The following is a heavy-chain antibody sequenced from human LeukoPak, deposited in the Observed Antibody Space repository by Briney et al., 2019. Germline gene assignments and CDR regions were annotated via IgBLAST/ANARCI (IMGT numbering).Heavy chain of an antibody. CDR2: IYTSGST. CDR3: ARALISSGYYGMDV. V-gene: IGHV4-4*07. J-gene: IGHJ6*02. CDR1: GGSISSYY. Sequence: SETLSLTCTVSGGSISSYYWSWIRQPAGKGLEWIGRIYTSGSTNYNPSLKSRVTMSVDTSENQFSLKLSSVTAADTAVYYCARALISSGYYGMDVWGQGTTVTVSS. D-gene: IGHD3-22*01.